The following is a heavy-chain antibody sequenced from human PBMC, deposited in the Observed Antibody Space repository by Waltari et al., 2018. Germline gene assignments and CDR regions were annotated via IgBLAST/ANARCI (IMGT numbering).Heavy chain of an antibody. V-gene: IGHV3-9*01. D-gene: IGHD3-10*01. J-gene: IGHJ1*01. CDR1: GCTFDDYA. CDR3: VKGGWGFGELYDQH. Sequence: EVQLVESGGGLAQPGRSLRISCVASGCTFDDYAMHWVRQRPGKGLEWVSGISWNSGGIGYADSTRGRFTISRDNAKKSLYLQMQSLRPDDTARYYCVKGGWGFGELYDQHWGQGTLVTVSS. CDR2: ISWNSGGI.